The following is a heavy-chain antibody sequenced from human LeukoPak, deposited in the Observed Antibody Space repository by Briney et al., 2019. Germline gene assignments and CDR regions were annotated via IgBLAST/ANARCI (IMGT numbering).Heavy chain of an antibody. CDR1: GFTFTSYD. D-gene: IGHD2-15*01. Sequence: PGGSLRLSCAASGFTFTSYDMSWVRQAPGKGLEWVSYISSTGNTIYYADSVKGRFTISRDNSKNTLYLQMNSLRAEDTAVYYCARARYCSGGSCSYFDYWGQGTLVTVSS. CDR3: ARARYCSGGSCSYFDY. J-gene: IGHJ4*02. V-gene: IGHV3-48*03. CDR2: ISSTGNTI.